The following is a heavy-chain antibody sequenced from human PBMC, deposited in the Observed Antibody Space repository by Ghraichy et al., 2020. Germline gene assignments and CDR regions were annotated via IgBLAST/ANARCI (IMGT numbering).Heavy chain of an antibody. D-gene: IGHD5-18*01. CDR3: ARALYSYHPVHYYYYMDV. J-gene: IGHJ6*03. V-gene: IGHV6-1*01. Sequence: WSGQSASGGREWRGRTYYRCEWYNDDAVSVKRRITINPDTSKNQFSLQLNSVTPEDTAVYYCARALYSYHPVHYYYYMDVWGKGTTLTVSS. CDR2: TYYRCEWYN.